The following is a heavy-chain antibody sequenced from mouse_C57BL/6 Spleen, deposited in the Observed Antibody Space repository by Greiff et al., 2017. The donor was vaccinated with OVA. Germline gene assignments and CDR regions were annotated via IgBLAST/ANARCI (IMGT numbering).Heavy chain of an antibody. CDR3: ARYYYGSSYPGYFDY. J-gene: IGHJ2*01. V-gene: IGHV3-5*01. D-gene: IGHD1-1*01. CDR1: GISITTGNYR. CDR2: IYYSGTI. Sequence: VQLKESGPGLVKPSQTVFLTCTVTGISITTGNYRWSWIRQFPGHKLEWIGYIYYSGTITYNPSLTSRTTITRDTPKNQFFLEMNSLTAEDTATYYCARYYYGSSYPGYFDYWGQGTTLTVSS.